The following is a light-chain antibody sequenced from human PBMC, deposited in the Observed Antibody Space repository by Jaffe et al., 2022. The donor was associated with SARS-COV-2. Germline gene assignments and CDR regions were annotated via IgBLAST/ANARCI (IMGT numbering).Light chain of an antibody. V-gene: IGKV3-15*01. CDR1: QTIYNN. CDR3: QHYFDWPLT. J-gene: IGKJ4*01. CDR2: GAS. Sequence: EIVMTQSPATLSVSPGERATLSCTASQTIYNNLAWYQQKPGQPPRLLIYGASTRATGVPARVSGSGSGTEFTLTISSLQSEDFAIYFCQHYFDWPLTFGGGTKVEIK.